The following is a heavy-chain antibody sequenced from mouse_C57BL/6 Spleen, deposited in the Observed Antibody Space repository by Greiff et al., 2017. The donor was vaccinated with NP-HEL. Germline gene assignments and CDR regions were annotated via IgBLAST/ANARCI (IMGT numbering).Heavy chain of an antibody. J-gene: IGHJ3*01. V-gene: IGHV3-6*01. CDR3: ARDEGPYDGYSFAY. D-gene: IGHD2-3*01. CDR2: ISYDGSN. Sequence: EVKLQESGPGLVKPSQSLSLTCSVTGYSITSGYYWNWIRQFPGNKLEWMGYISYDGSNNYNPSLKNRISITRDTSKNQFFLKLNSVTTEDTATYYGARDEGPYDGYSFAYWGQGTLVTVAA. CDR1: GYSITSGYY.